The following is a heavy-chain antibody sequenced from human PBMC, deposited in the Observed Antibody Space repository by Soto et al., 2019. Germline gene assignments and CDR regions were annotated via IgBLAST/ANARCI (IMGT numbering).Heavy chain of an antibody. J-gene: IGHJ4*02. CDR1: GFTFNSYA. D-gene: IGHD1-26*01. V-gene: IGHV3-23*01. CDR3: ARDFGSTVGATDY. CDR2: ISDSGGST. Sequence: HPGGSLRLSCAVSGFTFNSYAMSWVRQAPGKGLEWVSTISDSGGSTYYRDSVKGRFTIYRDNSKNTLYLQMKSLRAEDTAVYYCARDFGSTVGATDYWGQGTLVTVSS.